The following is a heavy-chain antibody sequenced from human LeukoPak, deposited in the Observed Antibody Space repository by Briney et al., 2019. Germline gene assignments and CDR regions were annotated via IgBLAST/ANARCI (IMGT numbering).Heavy chain of an antibody. CDR3: ARGTYDFWSGWDWYMDV. CDR2: IYYSGST. V-gene: IGHV4-59*01. CDR1: GYSINSSYY. J-gene: IGHJ6*03. Sequence: SETLSLTCTVPGYSINSSYYWSWIRQPPGKGLEWIGYIYYSGSTNYNPSLKSRVTISVDTSKNQFSLKLSSVTAADTAVYYCARGTYDFWSGWDWYMDVWGKGTTVTVSS. D-gene: IGHD3-3*01.